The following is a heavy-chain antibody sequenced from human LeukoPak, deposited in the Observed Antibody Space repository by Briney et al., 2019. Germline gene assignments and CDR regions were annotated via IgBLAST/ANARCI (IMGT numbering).Heavy chain of an antibody. V-gene: IGHV3-7*03. CDR1: GFTFSSYW. CDR3: ARHDCTSANCPLDY. D-gene: IGHD2-2*01. CDR2: IKTDGSEK. Sequence: GGSLRLSCEASGFTFSSYWMSWVRQAPGKGLEWVANIKTDGSEKYYVDSVKGRFTISRDNAKNSLSLQMNSLRAEDTALYYCARHDCTSANCPLDYWGQGTLVAVSS. J-gene: IGHJ4*02.